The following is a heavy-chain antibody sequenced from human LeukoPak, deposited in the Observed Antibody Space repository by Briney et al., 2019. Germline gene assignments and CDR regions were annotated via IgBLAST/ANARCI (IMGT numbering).Heavy chain of an antibody. D-gene: IGHD5-24*01. V-gene: IGHV3-30-3*01. J-gene: IGHJ4*02. CDR2: ISYDGRDK. CDR3: VREARESGGFDY. Sequence: GGSLRLSCAASGFTFSSYPLHWVRQAPGKGLEWVAVISYDGRDKHHAESVKGRFTISRDNAKNSLYLQMNSLRAEDTAVYYCVREARESGGFDYWGQGTLVTVSS. CDR1: GFTFSSYP.